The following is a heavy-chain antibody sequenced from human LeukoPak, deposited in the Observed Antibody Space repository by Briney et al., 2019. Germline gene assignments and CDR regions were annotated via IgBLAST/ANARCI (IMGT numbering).Heavy chain of an antibody. CDR2: FDPEDGET. CDR3: ATDSSGITTRQSVYYYYGMDV. CDR1: GYTLTELS. V-gene: IGHV1-24*01. Sequence: ASVTVSCKVSGYTLTELSMHWVRQAPGKGLEWMGGFDPEDGETIYAQKFQGRVTMTEDTSTDTAYMELSSLRSEDTAVYYCATDSSGITTRQSVYYYYGMDVWGQETTVTVSS. D-gene: IGHD3-3*01. J-gene: IGHJ6*02.